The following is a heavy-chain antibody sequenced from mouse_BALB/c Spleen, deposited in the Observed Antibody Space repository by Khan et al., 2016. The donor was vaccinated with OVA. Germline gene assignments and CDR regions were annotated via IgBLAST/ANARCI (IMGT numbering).Heavy chain of an antibody. CDR2: TNTTSGYT. J-gene: IGHJ2*01. V-gene: IGHV1-7*01. CDR1: GYTFTSYW. CDR3: ARDSIDY. Sequence: VQLQQSGAELAKPGASVKMSCTASGYTFTSYWMHWIKQRPGQGLEWIGYTNTTSGYTDYNQKFKDKATLTADKSSSTAYMQLSSLTSDDSAVYYCARDSIDYWGQGTALTVSS.